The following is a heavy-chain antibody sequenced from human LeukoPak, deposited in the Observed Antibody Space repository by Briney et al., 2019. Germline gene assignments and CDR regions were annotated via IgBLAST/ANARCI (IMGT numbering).Heavy chain of an antibody. CDR3: AKDRRAGSYDY. D-gene: IGHD3-10*01. Sequence: GGSLRLSCAASGFTFSSYEMNWVRQAPGKGLEWVSAISGSGGSTYYADSVKGRFTISRDNSKNTLYLQMNSLRAEDTAVYYCAKDRRAGSYDYWGQGTPVTVSS. J-gene: IGHJ4*02. V-gene: IGHV3-23*01. CDR1: GFTFSSYE. CDR2: ISGSGGST.